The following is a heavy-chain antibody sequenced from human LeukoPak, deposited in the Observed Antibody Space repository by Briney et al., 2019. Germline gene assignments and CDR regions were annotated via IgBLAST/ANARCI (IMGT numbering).Heavy chain of an antibody. D-gene: IGHD6-19*01. CDR2: IKSKTDGGTT. V-gene: IGHV3-15*01. Sequence: PGGSLRLSCAASGFTFSNAWMSWVRQAPGKGLEWVGRIKSKTDGGTTDYAAPVKGGFTISRDDSKNTLYLQMDSLKTEDTAVYYCTTDPEQWPLNGYWGQGTLVTVSS. J-gene: IGHJ4*02. CDR1: GFTFSNAW. CDR3: TTDPEQWPLNGY.